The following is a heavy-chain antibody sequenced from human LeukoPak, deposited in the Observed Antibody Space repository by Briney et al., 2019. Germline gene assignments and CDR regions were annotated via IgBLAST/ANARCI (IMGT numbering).Heavy chain of an antibody. CDR3: AKRRIVVVTAKINDAFDI. D-gene: IGHD2-21*02. CDR1: GFTFSSYA. CDR2: ISGSGGST. Sequence: SGGSLRLSCAASGFTFSSYAMSWVRQAPGKGLEWVSAISGSGGSTYYADSVKGRFTISRDNSKNTLYLQMNSLRAEDTAVYYCAKRRIVVVTAKINDAFDIWGQGTMVTVSS. V-gene: IGHV3-23*01. J-gene: IGHJ3*02.